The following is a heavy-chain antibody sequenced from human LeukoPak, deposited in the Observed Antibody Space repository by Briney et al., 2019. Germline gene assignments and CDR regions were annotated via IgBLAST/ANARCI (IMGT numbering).Heavy chain of an antibody. CDR1: GFTFSSYS. D-gene: IGHD3-9*01. CDR2: ISSSSSYI. CDR3: ARDAYDILTGYQDYYFDY. Sequence: PGGSLRLSCAASGFTFSSYSMNWVRQAPGKGLERVSSISSSSSYIYYADSVKGRFTISRDNAKNSLYLQMNSLRAEDTAVYYCARDAYDILTGYQDYYFDYWGQGTLVTVSS. J-gene: IGHJ4*02. V-gene: IGHV3-21*01.